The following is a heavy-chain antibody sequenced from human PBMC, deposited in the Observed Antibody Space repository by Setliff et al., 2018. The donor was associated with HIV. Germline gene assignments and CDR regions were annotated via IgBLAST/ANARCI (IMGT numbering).Heavy chain of an antibody. CDR1: GYTFTSYP. CDR2: IHPNSGGT. Sequence: SVKVSCKASGYTFTSYPMHWVRQAPGQGLEWMGRIHPNSGGTASPQKFQGRVAMTRDTSISTAYMELRSLRPDDTAVYYCVRNPHPTVVVPRDSHYYSMNIWGKGTTVTVS. V-gene: IGHV1-2*06. D-gene: IGHD2-21*01. J-gene: IGHJ6*03. CDR3: VRNPHPTVVVPRDSHYYSMNI.